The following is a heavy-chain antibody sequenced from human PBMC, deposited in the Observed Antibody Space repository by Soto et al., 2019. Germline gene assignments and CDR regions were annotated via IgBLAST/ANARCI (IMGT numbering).Heavy chain of an antibody. CDR2: INPSGGST. D-gene: IGHD1-1*01. Sequence: AAVKVSCKASGYTFTSYYMHWVRQAPGQGLGWMGIINPSGGSTSYAQKFQGRVTMTRNTSTSTVYMELSSLRSEDTAVYDCARYWLHNPANWGMAVWCQGTTVTVSS. CDR1: GYTFTSYY. J-gene: IGHJ6*02. V-gene: IGHV1-46*01. CDR3: ARYWLHNPANWGMAV.